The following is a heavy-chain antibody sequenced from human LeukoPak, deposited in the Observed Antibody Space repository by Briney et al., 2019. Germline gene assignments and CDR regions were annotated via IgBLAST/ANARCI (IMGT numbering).Heavy chain of an antibody. CDR1: GFIFVDYA. CDR3: TREISYRNYKIFDY. D-gene: IGHD4-11*01. CDR2: IRSRAYGGTT. Sequence: GGSLRLSCTASGFIFVDYAMSWVRQAPGKGLEWVGFIRSRAYGGTTEYAASVRGRFTISRDDSKSIAYLQMNSLKTEDRAVYYCTREISYRNYKIFDYWGQGTLVTVSS. V-gene: IGHV3-49*04. J-gene: IGHJ4*02.